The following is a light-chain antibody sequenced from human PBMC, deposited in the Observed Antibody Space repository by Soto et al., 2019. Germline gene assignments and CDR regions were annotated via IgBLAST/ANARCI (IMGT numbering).Light chain of an antibody. V-gene: IGLV2-23*01. J-gene: IGLJ3*02. Sequence: QSALTQPASVSGSPGQSITISCTGTSSDVGSYNLVSWYQQHPGKAPKLMIYEDSKRPSGVSNRFSGSKSGNTASLTISGLQVEDEADYYCCSYAGSYTLVFGGGTKLTVL. CDR1: SSDVGSYNL. CDR2: EDS. CDR3: CSYAGSYTLV.